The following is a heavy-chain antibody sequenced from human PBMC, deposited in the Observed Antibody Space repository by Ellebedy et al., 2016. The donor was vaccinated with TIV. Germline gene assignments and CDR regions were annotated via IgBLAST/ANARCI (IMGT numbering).Heavy chain of an antibody. CDR1: GGSLTNYY. CDR2: IRLGGGT. D-gene: IGHD1-26*01. CDR3: ARGRGGSYSIPFDY. J-gene: IGHJ4*02. V-gene: IGHV4-34*01. Sequence: SETLSLTXTVSGGSLTNYYWSWIRQSPGKGLEWIGEIRLGGGTNYNPSLKSRVTISLDTSKSQFSLKLSFATAADTAVYYCARGRGGSYSIPFDYWGQGTLVTVSS.